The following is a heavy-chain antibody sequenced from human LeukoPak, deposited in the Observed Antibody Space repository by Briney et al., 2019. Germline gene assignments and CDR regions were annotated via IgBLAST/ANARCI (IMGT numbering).Heavy chain of an antibody. J-gene: IGHJ3*02. CDR3: ARVNGGNGGFAFDI. CDR1: DGSISSGGYS. D-gene: IGHD4-23*01. Sequence: PSQTLSLTCAVSDGSISSGGYSWSWIRQPPGKGLEWIGYIYHSGSTYYNPSLKSRVTISVDRSKNQFSLKLSSVTAADTAVYYCARVNGGNGGFAFDIWGQGTMVTVSS. CDR2: IYHSGST. V-gene: IGHV4-30-2*01.